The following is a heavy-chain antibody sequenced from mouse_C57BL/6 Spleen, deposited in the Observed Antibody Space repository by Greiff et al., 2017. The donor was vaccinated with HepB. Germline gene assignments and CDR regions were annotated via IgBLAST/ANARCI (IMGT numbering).Heavy chain of an antibody. CDR3: ARKESYGLDY. V-gene: IGHV5-17*01. Sequence: EVKLVESGGGLVKPGGSLKLSCAASGFTFSDYGMHWVRQAPEKGLEWVAYISSGSSTIYYADTVKGRFTISRDNAKNTLFLQMTSLRSEDTAMYYCARKESYGLDYWGQGTTLTVSS. CDR2: ISSGSSTI. J-gene: IGHJ2*01. CDR1: GFTFSDYG. D-gene: IGHD1-1*02.